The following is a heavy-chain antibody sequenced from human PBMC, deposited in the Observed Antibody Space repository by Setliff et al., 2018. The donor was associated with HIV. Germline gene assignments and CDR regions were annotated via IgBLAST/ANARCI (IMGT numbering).Heavy chain of an antibody. CDR3: ARHVDGSGRVDY. CDR1: GDSFSTSSYF. D-gene: IGHD6-19*01. J-gene: IGHJ4*02. Sequence: PSETLSLTCSVSGDSFSTSSYFWGWVRQSPGGGLEWIGNIFYTGFTHYNPSLKSRVTISIDTSKNHFSLKLTSVTAADTAVYYCARHVDGSGRVDYWGRGTLVTVSS. V-gene: IGHV4-39*01. CDR2: IFYTGFT.